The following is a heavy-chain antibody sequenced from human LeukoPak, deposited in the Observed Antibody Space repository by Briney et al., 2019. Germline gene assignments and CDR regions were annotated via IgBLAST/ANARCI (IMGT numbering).Heavy chain of an antibody. Sequence: GGSLRLSCAASGFTFSSYWMSWVRQAPGKGLEWVANIKQDGSEKYYVDSVKGRFAISRDNAKNSLYLQMNSLRAEDTAVYYCARGGSGRPLEYWGQGTLVTVSS. CDR3: ARGGSGRPLEY. CDR2: IKQDGSEK. CDR1: GFTFSSYW. J-gene: IGHJ4*02. V-gene: IGHV3-7*01. D-gene: IGHD6-19*01.